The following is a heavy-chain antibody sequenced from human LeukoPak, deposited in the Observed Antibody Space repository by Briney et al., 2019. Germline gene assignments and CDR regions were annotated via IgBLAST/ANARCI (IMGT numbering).Heavy chain of an antibody. D-gene: IGHD2-2*01. J-gene: IGHJ1*01. CDR2: IIPIFGTA. CDR1: GYTFINYY. V-gene: IGHV1-69*13. CDR3: AYLGSGVPAAGAEYFQH. Sequence: SVKVSCKASGYTFINYYMHWVRQAPGQGLEWMGGIIPIFGTANYAQKFQGRVTITADESTSTAYMELSSLRSEDTAVYYCAYLGSGVPAAGAEYFQHWGQGTLVTVSS.